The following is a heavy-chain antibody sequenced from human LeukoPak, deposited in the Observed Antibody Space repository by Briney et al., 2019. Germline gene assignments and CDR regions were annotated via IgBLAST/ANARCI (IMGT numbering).Heavy chain of an antibody. D-gene: IGHD6-13*01. J-gene: IGHJ4*02. CDR1: GFTFSSHS. CDR2: ISSSSTYI. CDR3: ARDKTGIAAAGTCDY. V-gene: IGHV3-21*01. Sequence: PGGSLRLSCAASGFTFSSHSMNWVRQAPGKGLEWVSSISSSSTYIYYADSVKGRFTISRDNAKNSLYLQMNSLRAEDTAVYYCARDKTGIAAAGTCDYWGQGTLVTVSS.